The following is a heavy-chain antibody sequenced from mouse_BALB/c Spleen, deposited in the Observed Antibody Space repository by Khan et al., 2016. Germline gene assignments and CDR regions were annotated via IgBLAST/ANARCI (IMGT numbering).Heavy chain of an antibody. CDR3: AREDYSWFAY. CDR2: ISYSGDT. J-gene: IGHJ3*01. CDR1: GYSITSDYA. Sequence: EVQLQESGPGLVKPSQSLSLTCTVTGYSITSDYAWNWIRQFPGNKLVWLGYISYSGDTHYNPSLTGRISITRDTSKNQFFLQLNSVTAEDIARYYCAREDYSWFAYWGQGTLVTVSA. D-gene: IGHD1-1*02. V-gene: IGHV3-2*02.